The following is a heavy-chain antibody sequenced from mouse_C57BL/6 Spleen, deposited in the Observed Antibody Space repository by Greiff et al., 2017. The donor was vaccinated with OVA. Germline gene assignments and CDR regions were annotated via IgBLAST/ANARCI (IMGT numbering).Heavy chain of an antibody. J-gene: IGHJ1*03. Sequence: EVKLMESGGGLVQPGGSLSLSCAASGFTFTDYYMSWVRQPPGKALEWLGFIRNKANGYTTEYSASVKGRFTISRDNSQSILYLQMNALRAEDSATYYCARARGYGNYGNFDVWGTGTTVTVSS. CDR2: IRNKANGYTT. CDR1: GFTFTDYY. D-gene: IGHD2-10*02. CDR3: ARARGYGNYGNFDV. V-gene: IGHV7-3*01.